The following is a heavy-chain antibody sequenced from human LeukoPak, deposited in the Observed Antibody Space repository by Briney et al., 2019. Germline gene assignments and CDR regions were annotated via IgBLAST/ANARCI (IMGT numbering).Heavy chain of an antibody. CDR2: ISYDGSNK. D-gene: IGHD5-12*01. CDR3: ARAPEWLRFIYGMDV. CDR1: GFTFSSYG. J-gene: IGHJ6*02. Sequence: GGSLRLSCAASGFTFSSYGMHWVRQAPGKGLEWVAVISYDGSNKYYADSVKGRFTISRDNSKNTLYLQMNSLRAEDTAVYYCARAPEWLRFIYGMDVWGQGTTVTVSS. V-gene: IGHV3-30*03.